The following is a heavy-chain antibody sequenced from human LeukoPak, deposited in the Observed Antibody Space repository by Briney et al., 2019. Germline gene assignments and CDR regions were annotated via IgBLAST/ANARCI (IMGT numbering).Heavy chain of an antibody. CDR3: AKVTHSGIYFGYFDY. D-gene: IGHD1-26*01. Sequence: PGGSLRLSCAASGFTFSSYGMHWVRQAPGKGLEWVAFIRYHGSNKYYADSVKGRFTISRDNSKKTLYLQMNSLRAEDTAVYYCAKVTHSGIYFGYFDYWGQGTLVTVSS. CDR2: IRYHGSNK. CDR1: GFTFSSYG. J-gene: IGHJ4*02. V-gene: IGHV3-30*02.